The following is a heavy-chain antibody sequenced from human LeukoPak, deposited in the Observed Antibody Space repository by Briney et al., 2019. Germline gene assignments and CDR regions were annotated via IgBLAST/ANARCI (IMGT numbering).Heavy chain of an antibody. D-gene: IGHD6-13*01. J-gene: IGHJ4*02. CDR1: GFTFSVHG. CDR3: AKGRAGAGPTPEFDD. CDR2: ISNDGRNI. V-gene: IGHV3-30*18. Sequence: GGSLRLSCAASGFTFSVHGIHRVRQAPGKGLESEAVISNDGRNIHYATSVKGRFTISRDNSKDTVYLQMNSLRAEDTAIYYCAKGRAGAGPTPEFDDWGQGTLVTVSS.